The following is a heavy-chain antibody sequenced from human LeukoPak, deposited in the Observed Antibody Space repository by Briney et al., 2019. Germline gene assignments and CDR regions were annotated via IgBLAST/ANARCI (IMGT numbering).Heavy chain of an antibody. CDR2: FYYSGST. CDR1: GASISGYY. J-gene: IGHJ3*02. Sequence: SETLSLTCSVSGASISGYYWSWIRQPPGKGLEWFGHFYYSGSTPYNPSLKSRVTISVDHSKNQFSLRLSSVTAADTAVYYCARCLSRCNTGFDTWGQGTMVTVSS. V-gene: IGHV4-59*01. CDR3: ARCLSRCNTGFDT. D-gene: IGHD2/OR15-2a*01.